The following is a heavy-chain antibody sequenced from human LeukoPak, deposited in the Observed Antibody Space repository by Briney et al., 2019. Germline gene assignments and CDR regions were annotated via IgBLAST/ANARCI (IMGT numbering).Heavy chain of an antibody. V-gene: IGHV3-23*01. D-gene: IGHD3-22*01. Sequence: GSLRLSCAASGFTFSSYSMNWVRQAPGKALEWVSGISSGGGSTHYADSVKGRFTISRDNSKNTLYLEMSSLRAEDTAVYYCAKSGYNYHSNAYPFIDYWGQGTLVTVSS. J-gene: IGHJ4*02. CDR2: ISSGGGST. CDR1: GFTFSSYS. CDR3: AKSGYNYHSNAYPFIDY.